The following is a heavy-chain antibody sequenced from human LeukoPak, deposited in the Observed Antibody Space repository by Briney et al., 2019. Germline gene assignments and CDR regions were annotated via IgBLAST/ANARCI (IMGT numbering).Heavy chain of an antibody. Sequence: PGGSLRLSCAASGFTFSSYAMSWVRQAPGKGLEWVALIWYDGSNKYYADSVKGRFTISRDNSKNTLYLQMNSLRAEDTAVYYCAREKQKYSSGWYCLDYWGQGTLVTVSS. CDR1: GFTFSSYA. D-gene: IGHD6-19*01. CDR2: IWYDGSNK. J-gene: IGHJ4*02. V-gene: IGHV3-33*08. CDR3: AREKQKYSSGWYCLDY.